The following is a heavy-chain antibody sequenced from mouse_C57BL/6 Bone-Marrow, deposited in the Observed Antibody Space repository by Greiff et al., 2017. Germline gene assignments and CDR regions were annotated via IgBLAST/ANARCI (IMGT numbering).Heavy chain of an antibody. D-gene: IGHD1-1*01. V-gene: IGHV14-2*01. J-gene: IGHJ2*01. CDR2: IDPEDGET. CDR1: GFNIKDSY. Sequence: EVKLQESGAELVKPGASVKLSCTASGFNIKDSYIHWVKQRTEQGLEWIGRIDPEDGETKYVPKFQDKATITADTSSNTAYLQLSSLTSEDTAVYYCTRSLIYYGTNYWGQGTTLTVSS. CDR3: TRSLIYYGTNY.